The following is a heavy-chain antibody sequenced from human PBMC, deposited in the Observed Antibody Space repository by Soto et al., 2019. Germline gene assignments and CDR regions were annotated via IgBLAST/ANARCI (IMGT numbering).Heavy chain of an antibody. J-gene: IGHJ4*02. CDR3: AKQSGSGSYYNVGSGGHFDY. V-gene: IGHV1-8*01. CDR2: MNPNSGNT. CDR1: GNTFTSYD. Sequence: ASVKVSCKASGNTFTSYDINWVRQATGQGLEYLGWMNPNSGNTAYVQKFQGRVTMTWDTSITTAYMELTSLRAEDTAVYYCAKQSGSGSYYNVGSGGHFDYWGQGTLVTVSS. D-gene: IGHD3-10*01.